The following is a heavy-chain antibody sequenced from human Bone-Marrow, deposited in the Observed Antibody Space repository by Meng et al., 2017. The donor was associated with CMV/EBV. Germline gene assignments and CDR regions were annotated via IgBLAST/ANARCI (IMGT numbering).Heavy chain of an antibody. J-gene: IGHJ2*01. Sequence: ASVKVSCKASGYSFTIYDINWVRQAPGQGLEWMGWVNPTSGNRGYAQNFQGRVTMTTNTSISTAYVELSSLTSDDTAVYYCSRDQYYDILTGYYKRRGYFDLWGRGTLVTVSS. CDR1: GYSFTIYD. V-gene: IGHV1-8*01. CDR2: VNPTSGNR. D-gene: IGHD3-9*01. CDR3: SRDQYYDILTGYYKRRGYFDL.